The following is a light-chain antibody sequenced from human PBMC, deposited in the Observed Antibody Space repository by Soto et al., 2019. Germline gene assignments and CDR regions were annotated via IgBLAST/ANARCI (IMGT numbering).Light chain of an antibody. CDR1: SSNIGAGYD. Sequence: QSVLTQPPSVSGAPGQRVTISCTGSSSNIGAGYDVHWYQQLPGTAPKLLIYGNSNRPSGVPDRFSGSKSGTSASLAITGLQAEDEADYYCQSSDSSLSGVVFGGGTTLTVL. CDR2: GNS. CDR3: QSSDSSLSGVV. V-gene: IGLV1-40*01. J-gene: IGLJ2*01.